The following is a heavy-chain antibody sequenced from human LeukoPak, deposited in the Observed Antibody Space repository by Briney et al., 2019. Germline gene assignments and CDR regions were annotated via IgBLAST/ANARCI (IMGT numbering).Heavy chain of an antibody. Sequence: SETLSLTCTVSGGSISSYYWSWIRQPAGKGLEWIGRIYTSGSTNYNLSLKSRVTMSVDTSKNQFSLKLSSVTAADTAVYYCARAVTYYYDSSGYGYAFDIWGQGTMVTVSS. V-gene: IGHV4-4*07. J-gene: IGHJ3*02. CDR1: GGSISSYY. CDR3: ARAVTYYYDSSGYGYAFDI. D-gene: IGHD3-22*01. CDR2: IYTSGST.